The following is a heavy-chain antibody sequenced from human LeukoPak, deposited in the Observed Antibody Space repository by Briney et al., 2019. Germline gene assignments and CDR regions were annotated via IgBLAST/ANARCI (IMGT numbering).Heavy chain of an antibody. CDR1: GFYFNDAW. Sequence: GGSLRLSCAASGFYFNDAWMSWVRQAPGKGLEWVGRIKSKGSGETTDYAAPVEGRFTISRDDSKNTLYLQMNSLKIEDTAVYFCSWEMDASFGRRLENWGQGTLVTV. D-gene: IGHD3-10*01. J-gene: IGHJ4*02. CDR2: IKSKGSGETT. CDR3: SWEMDASFGRRLEN. V-gene: IGHV3-15*01.